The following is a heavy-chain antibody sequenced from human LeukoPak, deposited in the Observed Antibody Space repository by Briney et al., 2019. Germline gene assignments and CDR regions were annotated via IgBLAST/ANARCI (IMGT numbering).Heavy chain of an antibody. Sequence: SETLSLTCAVYGGSFSGYYWSGIRQPPGKGLEWIGEINHSGSTNYNPSLKSRVTISVDTSKNQFSLKLSSVTAADTAVYYCASLAGTQYYYYYMDVWGKGTTVTVSS. CDR3: ASLAGTQYYYYYMDV. J-gene: IGHJ6*03. CDR2: INHSGST. V-gene: IGHV4-34*01. D-gene: IGHD6-19*01. CDR1: GGSFSGYY.